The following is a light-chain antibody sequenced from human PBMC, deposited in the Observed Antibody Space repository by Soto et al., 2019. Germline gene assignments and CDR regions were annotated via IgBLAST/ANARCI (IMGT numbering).Light chain of an antibody. CDR3: SSYTSSSTPYV. CDR1: SSDVGGYNY. CDR2: EVS. J-gene: IGLJ1*01. V-gene: IGLV2-14*01. Sequence: QSVLTQPASVSGSPGQSITISCTGTSSDVGGYNYVSWYQQHPGEAPKLMIYEVSNRPSGVSNRFSGSKSGNTASLTISGLQDEDEADYYCSSYTSSSTPYVFGTGTKLTVL.